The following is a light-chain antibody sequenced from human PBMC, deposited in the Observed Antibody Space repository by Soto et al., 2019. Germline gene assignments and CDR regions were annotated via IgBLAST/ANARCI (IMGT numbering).Light chain of an antibody. V-gene: IGKV3-15*01. J-gene: IGKJ1*01. CDR3: KQYHNWPA. CDR2: GAA. CDR1: QSVFSS. Sequence: IVMTHSPATLSVSRGERATRSFRDSQSVFSSLAWYQQKPGQAPRLLIYGAATRATGIQARFSGSGSGTEFTLTIRSLQSEDFAVYYCKQYHNWPALGQGNKVDIK.